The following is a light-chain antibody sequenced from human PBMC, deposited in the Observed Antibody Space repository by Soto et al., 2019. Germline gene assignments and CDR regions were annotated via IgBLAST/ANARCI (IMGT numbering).Light chain of an antibody. CDR2: EVT. V-gene: IGLV2-23*02. CDR3: CSYAVSNTYL. Sequence: QSALTQPASVSASPGQSITISCTGTDSDVGGHNLVSWYQLHPGKAPKLMIYEVTKRPSGVTNRFSGSKSGNTASLTIAGLQAEDEADYYCCSYAVSNTYLFGNGTKVTVL. J-gene: IGLJ1*01. CDR1: DSDVGGHNL.